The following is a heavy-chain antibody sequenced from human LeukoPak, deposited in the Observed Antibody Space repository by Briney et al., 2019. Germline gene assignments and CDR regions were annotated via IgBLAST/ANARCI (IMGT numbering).Heavy chain of an antibody. D-gene: IGHD3-3*01. J-gene: IGHJ3*02. CDR3: AHSRPSITIFGVVMVYDAFDI. V-gene: IGHV2-5*01. Sequence: SGPTLVKPTQTLTLTCTFSGFSLSTSGVGVGWIRQPPGKALEWLALIYWNDDKRYSPSLKSRLTITKDTSKNQVVLTMTNMDPVDTATYYCAHSRPSITIFGVVMVYDAFDIWGQGTMVTVSS. CDR1: GFSLSTSGVG. CDR2: IYWNDDK.